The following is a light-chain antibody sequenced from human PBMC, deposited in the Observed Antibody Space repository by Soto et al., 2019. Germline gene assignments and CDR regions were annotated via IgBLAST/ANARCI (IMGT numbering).Light chain of an antibody. CDR2: EVS. CDR3: SSYTTSSTYV. V-gene: IGLV2-14*01. Sequence: QSVLTQPASVSGSPGQSITIACTGTSSDVGGYNYVSWYQQHPDKAPKLMIYEVSNRPSGVSNRFSGSKSGNTASLTISGLQAEDEADYYCSSYTTSSTYVFGTGTKVTV. CDR1: SSDVGGYNY. J-gene: IGLJ1*01.